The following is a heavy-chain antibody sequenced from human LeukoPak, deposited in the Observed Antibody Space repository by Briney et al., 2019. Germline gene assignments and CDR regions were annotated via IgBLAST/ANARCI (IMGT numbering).Heavy chain of an antibody. CDR3: AEEGMGSEATTADGAFDI. D-gene: IGHD1-26*01. J-gene: IGHJ3*02. CDR2: LYDTGMT. Sequence: SETLSLTCTVSGGSISVYHWSWIRQPPGKGLEWIGYLYDTGMTNYSPSLKSRVTISVDTSNNQISLKLTSVTAADTAIYFCAEEGMGSEATTADGAFDIWGQGTTVIVSS. V-gene: IGHV4-59*08. CDR1: GGSISVYH.